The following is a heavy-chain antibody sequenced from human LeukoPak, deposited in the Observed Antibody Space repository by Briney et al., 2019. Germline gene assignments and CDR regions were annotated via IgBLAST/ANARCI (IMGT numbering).Heavy chain of an antibody. CDR1: GFTFSSYG. Sequence: PGGSLRLSCAASGFTFSSYGMHWVRQAPGTGLEWVALIRYDGSNKYYADSVQGRFTISRDNSKNTVYLQMNSLRAEDTAVYYCAKDLVAVATHTPIDYWGQGTLVTVSS. J-gene: IGHJ4*02. V-gene: IGHV3-30*02. D-gene: IGHD6-19*01. CDR3: AKDLVAVATHTPIDY. CDR2: IRYDGSNK.